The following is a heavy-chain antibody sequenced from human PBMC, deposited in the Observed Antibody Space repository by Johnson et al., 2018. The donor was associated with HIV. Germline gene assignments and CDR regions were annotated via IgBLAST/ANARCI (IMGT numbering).Heavy chain of an antibody. Sequence: VQLVESGGGVVQPGRSLRISCAASGFTFSSNWMNWVRQAPGKGLEWVANIKEDGSEKYYVDSVKGRFTISRDNSKNTLYLQMNSLRVEDTAVYYCARDSGSDAFDIWGQGTMVTVSS. CDR2: IKEDGSEK. CDR3: ARDSGSDAFDI. D-gene: IGHD3-10*01. CDR1: GFTFSSNW. J-gene: IGHJ3*02. V-gene: IGHV3-7*05.